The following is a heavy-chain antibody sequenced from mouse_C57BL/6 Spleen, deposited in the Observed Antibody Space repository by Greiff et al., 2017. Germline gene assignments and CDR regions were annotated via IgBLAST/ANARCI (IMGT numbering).Heavy chain of an antibody. CDR2: INPSNGGT. Sequence: QVQLKQSGTELVKPGASVKLSCKASGYTFTSYWMHWVKQRPGQGLEWIGNINPSNGGTNYNEKFKSKATLTVDKSSSTAYMQLSSLTSEDSAVYYCARSGVDGYYGFAYWGQGTLVTVSA. CDR1: GYTFTSYW. CDR3: ARSGVDGYYGFAY. V-gene: IGHV1-53*01. J-gene: IGHJ3*01. D-gene: IGHD2-3*01.